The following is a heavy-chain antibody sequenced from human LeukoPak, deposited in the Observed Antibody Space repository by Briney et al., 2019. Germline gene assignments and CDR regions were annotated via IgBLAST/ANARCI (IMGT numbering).Heavy chain of an antibody. D-gene: IGHD5-24*01. V-gene: IGHV4-59*01. CDR3: ARESRRDGYKFDY. Sequence: SETLSLTCIVSGGSISSYYWSWIRQPPGKGLEWIGYIYYSGKTNYNPSLKSRLTISVDTSKNQFSLKLSSATAADTAVYYCARESRRDGYKFDYWGQGTLVTVSS. CDR1: GGSISSYY. CDR2: IYYSGKT. J-gene: IGHJ4*02.